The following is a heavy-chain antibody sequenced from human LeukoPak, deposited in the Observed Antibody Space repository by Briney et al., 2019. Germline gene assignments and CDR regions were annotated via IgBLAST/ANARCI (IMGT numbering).Heavy chain of an antibody. CDR2: INHSGST. V-gene: IGHV4-34*09. J-gene: IGHJ4*02. CDR1: GGSFSGYY. CDR3: ARELGDYYDSSGYWDY. Sequence: PSETLSLTCAVYGGSFSGYYWSWIRQPPGEGLEWIGEINHSGSTNYNPSLKSRVTISVDTSKNQFSLKLSSVTAADTAVYYCARELGDYYDSSGYWDYWGQGTLVTVSS. D-gene: IGHD3-22*01.